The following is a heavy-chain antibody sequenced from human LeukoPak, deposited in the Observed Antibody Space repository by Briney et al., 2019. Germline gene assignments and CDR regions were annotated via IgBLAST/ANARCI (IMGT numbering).Heavy chain of an antibody. V-gene: IGHV4-59*01. CDR2: VYYNGNT. CDR3: ARLLGGDPYYMDV. J-gene: IGHJ6*03. D-gene: IGHD3-3*01. CDR1: VGSISTYY. Sequence: EPSETLSLTCTVSVGSISTYYWSWIRQPPGKGLEWIGSVYYNGNTYYNPSLKSRVTISPDTSKNQFSLKLSSVTAADTAVYYCARLLGGDPYYMDVWGKGTTVTVSS.